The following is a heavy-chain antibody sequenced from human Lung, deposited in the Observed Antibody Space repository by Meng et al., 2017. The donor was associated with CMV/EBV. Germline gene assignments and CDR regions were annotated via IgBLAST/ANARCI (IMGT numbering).Heavy chain of an antibody. J-gene: IGHJ5*02. Sequence: GGSLRLXXAASGFTFDDHAMHWVRQRPGKGLEWVSLITWDGGNTYYADSVKGRFTISRDNSKNSLYLQMNSLRTEDTALYYCAKDGSDSSLGWLDPWGQGTLVXAPQ. CDR2: ITWDGGNT. D-gene: IGHD2-15*01. CDR3: AKDGSDSSLGWLDP. V-gene: IGHV3-43D*03. CDR1: GFTFDDHA.